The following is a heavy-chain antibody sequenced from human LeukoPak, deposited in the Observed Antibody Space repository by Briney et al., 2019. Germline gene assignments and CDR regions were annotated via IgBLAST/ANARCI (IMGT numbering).Heavy chain of an antibody. Sequence: SETLSLTCTVSGDSVSGYYGSWIRQPPGKGLELIGYFYTSANTNYNPSLKSRVTMSVDTSKNQFSLKLTSVAAADTAVYYCARGLRDEERHYGYYYMDVWGKGTTVTVSS. J-gene: IGHJ6*03. D-gene: IGHD3-22*01. CDR1: GDSVSGYY. CDR3: ARGLRDEERHYGYYYMDV. V-gene: IGHV4-4*09. CDR2: FYTSANT.